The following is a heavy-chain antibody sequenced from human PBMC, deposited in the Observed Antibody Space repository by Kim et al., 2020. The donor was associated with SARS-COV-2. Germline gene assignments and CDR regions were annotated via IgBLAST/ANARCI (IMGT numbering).Heavy chain of an antibody. J-gene: IGHJ5*02. CDR3: ARESKEASVLRFLEWLPNWFDP. D-gene: IGHD3-3*01. CDR2: IYYSGST. V-gene: IGHV4-39*07. Sequence: SETLSLTCTVSGGSISSSSYYWGWIRQPPGKGLEWIGSIYYSGSTYYNPSLKSRVTISVDTSKNQFSLKLSSVTAADTAVYYCARESKEASVLRFLEWLPNWFDPWGQGTLVTVSS. CDR1: GGSISSSSYY.